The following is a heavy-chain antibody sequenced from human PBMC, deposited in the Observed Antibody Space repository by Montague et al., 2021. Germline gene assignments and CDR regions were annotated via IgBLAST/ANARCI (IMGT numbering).Heavy chain of an antibody. CDR1: GVTFDYYW. CDR3: ARDRAAAGS. CDR2: INEDGSEK. V-gene: IGHV3-7*01. D-gene: IGHD6-13*01. J-gene: IGHJ5*01. Sequence: SLRLSCAASGVTFDYYWMSWVRLAPGKGLEWVAHINEDGSEKNYVDSVRGRFSISRDNTKNSLYLQMNSLRVEDTAVYYCARDRAAAGSWGHGTLVIVSS.